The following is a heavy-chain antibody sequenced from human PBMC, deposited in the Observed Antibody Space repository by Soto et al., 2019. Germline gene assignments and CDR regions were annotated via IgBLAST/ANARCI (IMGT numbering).Heavy chain of an antibody. CDR2: IYSGGST. CDR1: GFTVSSNY. Sequence: GGSLRLSCAASGFTVSSNYMSWVRQAPGKGLEWVSVIYSGGSTYYADSVKGRFTISRDNSKNTLYLQMNSLRAEDTAVYYCASGRLEVVGAFDIWGQGTMVTVSS. D-gene: IGHD2-15*01. CDR3: ASGRLEVVGAFDI. J-gene: IGHJ3*02. V-gene: IGHV3-66*01.